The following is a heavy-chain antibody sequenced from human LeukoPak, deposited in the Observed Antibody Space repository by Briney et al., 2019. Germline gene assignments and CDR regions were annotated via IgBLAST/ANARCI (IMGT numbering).Heavy chain of an antibody. CDR1: GGSISSYY. J-gene: IGHJ4*02. CDR2: IYYSGST. CDR3: ARDADIVATTGLSYFDY. D-gene: IGHD5-12*01. V-gene: IGHV4-59*12. Sequence: SETLSLTCTVSGGSISSYYWSWIRQPPGKGLEWIGYIYYSGSTNYNPSLKSRVTISVDTSKNQFSLKLSSVTAADTAVYYCARDADIVATTGLSYFDYWGQGTLVTVSS.